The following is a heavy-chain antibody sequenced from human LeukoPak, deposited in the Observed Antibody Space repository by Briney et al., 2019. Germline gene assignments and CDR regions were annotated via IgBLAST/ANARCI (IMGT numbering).Heavy chain of an antibody. Sequence: PSQTLSLTCTVSGGSISSGGYYWSWIRQHPGKGLEWIGYIYYSGSTYYNPSLKSRVTISVDTSKNQFSLKLSSVTAADTAVYYCASALYSSSWSTQYYYGMDVWGQGTTVTVSS. J-gene: IGHJ6*02. V-gene: IGHV4-31*03. D-gene: IGHD6-13*01. CDR2: IYYSGST. CDR3: ASALYSSSWSTQYYYGMDV. CDR1: GGSISSGGYY.